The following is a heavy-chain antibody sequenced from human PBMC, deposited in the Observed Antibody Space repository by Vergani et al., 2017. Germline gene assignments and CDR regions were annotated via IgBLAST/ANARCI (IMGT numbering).Heavy chain of an antibody. CDR3: ARDHRDYNNYPGTVDI. CDR1: GFSFSDHY. CDR2: ISNSGNTI. V-gene: IGHV3-11*01. D-gene: IGHD5-24*01. Sequence: QVQLVESGGGLVKPGGSLRLSCAASGFSFSDHYMTWIRQAPGKGLEWVSYISNSGNTIEYADSVKGRFSHSRDNAKSSLFLQMDRLRAEDTAGYYCARDHRDYNNYPGTVDIWGQGSMVTVSS. J-gene: IGHJ3*02.